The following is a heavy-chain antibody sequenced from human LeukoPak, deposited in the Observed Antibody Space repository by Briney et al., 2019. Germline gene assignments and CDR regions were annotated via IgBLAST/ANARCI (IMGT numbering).Heavy chain of an antibody. CDR1: GGTFSSYA. D-gene: IGHD3-9*01. CDR2: IIPIFGIT. CDR3: ARDPDTDWYTDY. J-gene: IGHJ4*02. V-gene: IGHV1-69*04. Sequence: GASVKVSCKVSGGTFSSYAITWVRQAPGQGLEWMGRIIPIFGITNYAQKFQGRVTITADKSTSTPYMELSSLRSEDTAVYYCARDPDTDWYTDYWGQGTLVTVSS.